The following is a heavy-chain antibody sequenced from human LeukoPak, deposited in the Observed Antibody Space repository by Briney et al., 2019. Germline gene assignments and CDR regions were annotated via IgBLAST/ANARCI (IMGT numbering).Heavy chain of an antibody. Sequence: GGSLRLSCAASGFTFDDYGMSWVRQAPGKGLEWVSGINWNGGSTGYADSVKGRLTISRDNAKNSLYLQMNSLRAEDTAVYYCAKDRCSNGIGCYYYYMDVWGKGTTVTISS. J-gene: IGHJ6*03. V-gene: IGHV3-20*04. D-gene: IGHD2-8*01. CDR2: INWNGGST. CDR3: AKDRCSNGIGCYYYYMDV. CDR1: GFTFDDYG.